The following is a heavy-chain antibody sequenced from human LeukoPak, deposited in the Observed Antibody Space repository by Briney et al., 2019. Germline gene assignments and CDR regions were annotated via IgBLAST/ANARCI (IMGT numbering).Heavy chain of an antibody. CDR1: GSSISAFH. CDR3: ARKDGDY. V-gene: IGHV4-4*07. Sequence: SETLSLTCTVSGSSISAFHWTWFRQPAGKGLEWIGLIYSSGSTLFNPSLKSRVAMSVDLTKNQLSLKLTSVTAADTAMYYCARKDGDYWGRGTLVTVSS. CDR2: IYSSGST. J-gene: IGHJ4*02.